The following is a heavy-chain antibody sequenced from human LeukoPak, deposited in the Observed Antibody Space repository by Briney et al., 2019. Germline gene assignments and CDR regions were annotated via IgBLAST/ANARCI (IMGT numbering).Heavy chain of an antibody. D-gene: IGHD3-16*01. CDR1: GGSISSSSYY. CDR2: IYYSGST. CDR3: ASLRPRTWGLDY. Sequence: SETLSLTCTVSGGSISSSSYYWGWIRQPPGKGLEWIGSIYYSGSTYYNPSLKSRVTISVDTSKNQFSLKLSSVTAADTAVYYCASLRPRTWGLDYWGQGTLVTVSS. J-gene: IGHJ4*02. V-gene: IGHV4-39*07.